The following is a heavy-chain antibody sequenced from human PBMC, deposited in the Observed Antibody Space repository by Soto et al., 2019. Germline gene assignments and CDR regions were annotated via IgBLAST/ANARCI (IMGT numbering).Heavy chain of an antibody. CDR1: GFTFSDSW. J-gene: IGHJ5*02. D-gene: IGHD4-4*01. V-gene: IGHV3-7*01. Sequence: GGSLRLSXTASGFTFSDSWMTWVRQAPGKGLEWVARIKPDESEKKYADSVKGRFSISRDNAKNSMYLQMDSLRGEDTAVYYCVRGGSNYASWGQGTLVTVS. CDR3: VRGGSNYAS. CDR2: IKPDESEK.